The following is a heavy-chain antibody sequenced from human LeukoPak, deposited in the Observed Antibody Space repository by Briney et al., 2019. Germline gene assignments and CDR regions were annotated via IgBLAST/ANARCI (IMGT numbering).Heavy chain of an antibody. CDR3: AKDPTPHYSPPPYYFDY. CDR2: ISGSGGST. V-gene: IGHV3-23*01. Sequence: GGSLRLSCAASGFTFSSYAMSWVRQAPGKGLEWVSAISGSGGSTYYADSVKGRFTISRDNSKNTLYLQMSSLRAEDTAVYYCAKDPTPHYSPPPYYFDYWGQGTLVTVSS. D-gene: IGHD4-11*01. J-gene: IGHJ4*02. CDR1: GFTFSSYA.